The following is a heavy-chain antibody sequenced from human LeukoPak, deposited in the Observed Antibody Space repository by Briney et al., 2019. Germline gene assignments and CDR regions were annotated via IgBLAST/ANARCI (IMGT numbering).Heavy chain of an antibody. Sequence: PGGSLRLSCAASGFTFSTNWMSWVRQAPGKGLEWVANIKPDGSDKYYVGSVKGRFTISRDNAKNSLYLQMNSLRAEDTAVYYCAKVRASDLRDFDYWGQGTLVTVSS. V-gene: IGHV3-7*03. CDR3: AKVRASDLRDFDY. D-gene: IGHD3-3*01. CDR1: GFTFSTNW. J-gene: IGHJ4*02. CDR2: IKPDGSDK.